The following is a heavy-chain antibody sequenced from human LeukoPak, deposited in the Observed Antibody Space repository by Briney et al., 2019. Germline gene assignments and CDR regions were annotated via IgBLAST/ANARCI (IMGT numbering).Heavy chain of an antibody. Sequence: GGSLRLSCAASGFSFSSYSMTWVRQAPGKGLEWISHISASGDIKEYADFLRGRFTISRDNARKSLYLEMNSLRAEDTAVYYCAKRDYGDYDWFDPWGQGTLVTVSS. CDR2: ISASGDIK. D-gene: IGHD4-17*01. V-gene: IGHV3-48*04. J-gene: IGHJ5*02. CDR1: GFSFSSYS. CDR3: AKRDYGDYDWFDP.